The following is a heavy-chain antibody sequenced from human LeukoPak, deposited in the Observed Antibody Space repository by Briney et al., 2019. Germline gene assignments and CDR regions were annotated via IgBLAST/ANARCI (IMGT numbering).Heavy chain of an antibody. Sequence: GASVKVSCKASGYTFTSYGISWVRQAPGQGLEWMGWISAYNGNTNYAQKLQGRVTMTTDTSTSTAYMELRSLRSDDTAVYYCARDGTHRHVVPAVTNWFDPWGQGTLVTVSS. V-gene: IGHV1-18*01. CDR2: ISAYNGNT. CDR3: ARDGTHRHVVPAVTNWFDP. CDR1: GYTFTSYG. J-gene: IGHJ5*02. D-gene: IGHD2-2*01.